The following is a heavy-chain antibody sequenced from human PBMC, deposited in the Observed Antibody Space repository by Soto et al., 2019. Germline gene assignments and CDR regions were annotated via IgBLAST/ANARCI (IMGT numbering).Heavy chain of an antibody. Sequence: ASVKVSCKASGYTFTSYAMHWVRQAPGQRLEWMGWINAGNGNTKYSQKFQGRVTITRDTSASTAYMELSSLRSEDTAVYYCARGAGQWLEYAVGIWGQGTMVTVSS. D-gene: IGHD6-19*01. J-gene: IGHJ3*02. CDR2: INAGNGNT. CDR1: GYTFTSYA. CDR3: ARGAGQWLEYAVGI. V-gene: IGHV1-3*01.